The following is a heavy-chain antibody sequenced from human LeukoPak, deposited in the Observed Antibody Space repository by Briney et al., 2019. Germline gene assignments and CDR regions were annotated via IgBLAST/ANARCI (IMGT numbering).Heavy chain of an antibody. CDR1: GFTLSNYS. J-gene: IGHJ4*02. CDR3: ARDLAYGDDGL. CDR2: ISSSSSYI. D-gene: IGHD4-17*01. V-gene: IGHV3-21*01. Sequence: GGSLRLSCAASGFTLSNYSMNWVRQAPGKGLEWVAFISSSSSYIFYADSLKGRFTISRDNAKNSLYLQMNRLRADDAAVYYCARDLAYGDDGLWGQGTLVTVSS.